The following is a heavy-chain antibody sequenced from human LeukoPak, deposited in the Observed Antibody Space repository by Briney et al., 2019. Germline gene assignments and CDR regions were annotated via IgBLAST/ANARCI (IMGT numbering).Heavy chain of an antibody. CDR3: ARMVTVTTFYFDY. CDR1: GGSIRSSNW. J-gene: IGHJ4*02. CDR2: IYHSGGT. Sequence: KPSETLSLTCAVSGGSIRSSNWWSWVRQPPGKGLEWIGEIYHSGGTNYNPSLKSRVTISVDKSKNQFSLKLSSVTAADTAVYYCARMVTVTTFYFDYWGQGTLVTVSS. D-gene: IGHD4-17*01. V-gene: IGHV4-4*02.